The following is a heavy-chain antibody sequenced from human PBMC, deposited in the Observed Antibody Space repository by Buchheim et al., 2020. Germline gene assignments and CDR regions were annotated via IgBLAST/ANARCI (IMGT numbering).Heavy chain of an antibody. D-gene: IGHD6-13*01. CDR1: GGSISSSSYY. CDR3: ARHVGEAAAAPFDP. J-gene: IGHJ5*02. Sequence: QLQLQESGPGLVKPSETLSLTCTVSGGSISSSSYYWGWIRQPPGKGLEWIGGIYYSGSTYYNPSLKSRVPISVDPSKTQFSLKLSSVTAADTAVYYCARHVGEAAAAPFDPWGQGTL. V-gene: IGHV4-39*01. CDR2: IYYSGST.